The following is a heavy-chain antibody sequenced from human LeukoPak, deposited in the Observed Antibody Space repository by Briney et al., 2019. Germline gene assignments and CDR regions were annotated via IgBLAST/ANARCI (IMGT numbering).Heavy chain of an antibody. CDR3: ARGQEDGSGSYYRSEGVWFDP. CDR2: INAGNGNT. J-gene: IGHJ5*02. V-gene: IGHV1-3*01. D-gene: IGHD3-10*01. Sequence: ASVKVSCKASGYTFTIYAMHWVRQAPGQRLEWMGWINAGNGNTKYSQKFQGRVTITRDTSASTAYMELSSLRSEDTAVYYCARGQEDGSGSYYRSEGVWFDPWGQGTLVTVSS. CDR1: GYTFTIYA.